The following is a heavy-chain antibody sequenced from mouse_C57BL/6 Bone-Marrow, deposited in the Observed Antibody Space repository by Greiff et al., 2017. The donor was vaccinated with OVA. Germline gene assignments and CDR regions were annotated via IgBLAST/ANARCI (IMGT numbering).Heavy chain of an antibody. V-gene: IGHV1-55*01. Sequence: QVQLQQPGAELVKPGASVKMSCKASGYTFTSYWITWVKQRPGQGLEWIGDIYPGSGSTNYTEKFKSKATLTVDTSSSTAYMQLSSLTSEDSAVYCCAGGGDYGSSLFDYWGKGTTLTVSS. J-gene: IGHJ2*01. D-gene: IGHD1-1*01. CDR1: GYTFTSYW. CDR3: AGGGDYGSSLFDY. CDR2: IYPGSGST.